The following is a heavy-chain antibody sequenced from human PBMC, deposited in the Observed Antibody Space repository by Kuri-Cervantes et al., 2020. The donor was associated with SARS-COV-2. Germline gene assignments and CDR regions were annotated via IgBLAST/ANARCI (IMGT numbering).Heavy chain of an antibody. CDR3: ARGRVGVQDF. CDR1: GFTFNNYA. Sequence: GGSLRLSCATSGFTFNNYAMHWVRQTPGEGLEWVAITSFDGSNTYYAESVKGRFTISRDNSKKTLYLQMNNMRREDTAVYFCARGRVGVQDFWGQGTLVTVSS. J-gene: IGHJ4*02. V-gene: IGHV3-30*14. D-gene: IGHD2-21*01. CDR2: TSFDGSNT.